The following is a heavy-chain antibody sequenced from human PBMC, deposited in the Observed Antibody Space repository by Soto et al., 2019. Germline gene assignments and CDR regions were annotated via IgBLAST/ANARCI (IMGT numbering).Heavy chain of an antibody. D-gene: IGHD5-12*01. Sequence: GGSLRLSCAASGFTFSSYWMHWVRQAPGKGLVWVSRINSDGSSTSYADSVKGRFTISRDNAKNTLYLQMNSLRAEDTAVYYCARAGAGKLEMATIMAWDDAFDIWGQGTMVT. J-gene: IGHJ3*02. V-gene: IGHV3-74*01. CDR1: GFTFSSYW. CDR3: ARAGAGKLEMATIMAWDDAFDI. CDR2: INSDGSST.